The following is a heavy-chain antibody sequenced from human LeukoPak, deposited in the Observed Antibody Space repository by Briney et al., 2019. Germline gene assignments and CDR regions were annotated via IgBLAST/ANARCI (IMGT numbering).Heavy chain of an antibody. J-gene: IGHJ4*02. CDR2: IIPIFGTA. V-gene: IGHV1-69*06. Sequence: SVKVSCKASGGTFSNYAISWVRQAPGQGLEWMGGIIPIFGTANYAQKFRGRVTITADKSTSTAYMELSSLRSEDTAVYYCARDLKRGYSSGRYSWGTGSSNDYWGQGTLVTVSS. CDR1: GGTFSNYA. D-gene: IGHD6-19*01. CDR3: ARDLKRGYSSGRYSWGTGSSNDY.